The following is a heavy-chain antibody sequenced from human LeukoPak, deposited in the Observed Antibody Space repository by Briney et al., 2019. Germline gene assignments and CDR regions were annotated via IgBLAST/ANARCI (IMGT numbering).Heavy chain of an antibody. D-gene: IGHD6-6*01. V-gene: IGHV4-38-2*01. J-gene: IGHJ4*02. CDR2: IYHNGNT. Sequence: PSETLSLTCAVSGVSVTSPYFWGWFRQPPGKGLEWVATIYHNGNTCYNPSLSSRVTISMDTSTNDFSLKVTSVTAADTAVYFCARVRPRAANDYWGQGTLVTVSS. CDR1: GVSVTSPYF. CDR3: ARVRPRAANDY.